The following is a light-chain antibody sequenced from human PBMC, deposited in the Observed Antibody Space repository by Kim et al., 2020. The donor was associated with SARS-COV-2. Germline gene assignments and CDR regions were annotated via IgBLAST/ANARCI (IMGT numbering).Light chain of an antibody. J-gene: IGLJ2*01. Sequence: QSALTQPPSASGSPGQSVTISCTGSSSDITIYDYVSWYQQYPGKAPKLIIYDVTKRPSGVPDRFSGSKSANTASLTVSGLQAEDEADYYCSSYAGSNNGVFGGGTQLTVL. CDR2: DVT. V-gene: IGLV2-8*01. CDR3: SSYAGSNNGV. CDR1: SSDITIYDY.